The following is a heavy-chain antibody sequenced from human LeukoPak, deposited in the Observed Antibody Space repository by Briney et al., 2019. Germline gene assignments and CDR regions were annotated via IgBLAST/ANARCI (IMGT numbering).Heavy chain of an antibody. J-gene: IGHJ4*02. CDR3: ARESYSSGYYYDY. CDR2: ISTTGGTT. D-gene: IGHD3-22*01. CDR1: GLTFSSYG. Sequence: PGGSLRLSCAASGLTFSSYGMSWVRQAPGRGLEWVSAISTTGGTTYYADSVKGRFTISRDNAKNSLYLHMNSLRAEDTAVYYCARESYSSGYYYDYWGQGTLVTVSS. V-gene: IGHV3-23*01.